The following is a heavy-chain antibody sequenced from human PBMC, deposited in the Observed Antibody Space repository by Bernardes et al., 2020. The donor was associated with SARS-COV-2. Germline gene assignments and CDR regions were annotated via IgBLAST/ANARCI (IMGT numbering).Heavy chain of an antibody. J-gene: IGHJ4*02. CDR2: IKEDGSAQ. V-gene: IGHV3-7*04. CDR3: ARGRGWLDY. Sequence: GGSLRLSCAASGTSSSRYWMRWVRQAPGKGLEWVAHIKEDGSAQNYVDSVKGRFTIPRDNAKDSLYRTMNSLIVEDTAVYYGARGRGWLDYWGQGALVTVSS. D-gene: IGHD6-19*01. CDR1: GTSSSRYW.